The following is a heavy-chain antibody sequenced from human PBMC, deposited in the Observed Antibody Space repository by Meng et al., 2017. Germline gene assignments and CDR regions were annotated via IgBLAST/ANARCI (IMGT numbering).Heavy chain of an antibody. CDR3: AREVHYDSSGYYVARAFDI. CDR1: GFTFSKYW. D-gene: IGHD3-22*01. Sequence: GGSLRLSCAASGFTFSKYWMSWVRQAPGKGLEWVAIIKQDGSDKYYVDSVKGRFTISRDNAKNSLYLQMNSLRAEDTAVYYCAREVHYDSSGYYVARAFDIWGQGTMVTVSS. J-gene: IGHJ3*02. CDR2: IKQDGSDK. V-gene: IGHV3-7*01.